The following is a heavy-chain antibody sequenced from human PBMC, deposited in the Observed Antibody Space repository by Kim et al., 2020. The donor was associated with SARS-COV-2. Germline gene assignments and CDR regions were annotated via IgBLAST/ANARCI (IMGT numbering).Heavy chain of an antibody. D-gene: IGHD3-3*01. CDR1: GYTFTSYY. V-gene: IGHV1-46*01. CDR2: INPSGGST. Sequence: ASVKVSCKASGYTFTSYYMHWVRQAPGQGLEWMGIINPSGGSTSYAQKFKGRVTMTRDTSTSTVYMELSSLRSEDTAVYYCARGIGAPYYDFWSGYYPPTTNWFDPWGQGTLVTVSS. CDR3: ARGIGAPYYDFWSGYYPPTTNWFDP. J-gene: IGHJ5*02.